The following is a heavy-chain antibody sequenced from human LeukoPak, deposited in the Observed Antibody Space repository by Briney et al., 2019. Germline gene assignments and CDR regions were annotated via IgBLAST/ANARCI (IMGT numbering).Heavy chain of an antibody. CDR2: MWYDGSNE. D-gene: IGHD6-13*01. Sequence: GRSLRLSCAASGFAFSRYGMHWLRQAPGTGLEWVAVMWYDGSNEAYADSVRGRFTISRDNSENRLYLQMSSLRVEDTAVYYCAREHTIAATGTHWFAPWGQGTLVTVSS. V-gene: IGHV3-33*01. J-gene: IGHJ5*02. CDR1: GFAFSRYG. CDR3: AREHTIAATGTHWFAP.